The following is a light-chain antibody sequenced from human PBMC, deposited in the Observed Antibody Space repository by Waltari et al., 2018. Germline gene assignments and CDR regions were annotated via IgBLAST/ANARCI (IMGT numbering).Light chain of an antibody. CDR2: GNN. Sequence: QSVLTQPPSVSGTPGQRVTISCTGSSSNLGEGHNVPWTQKIPGTAPKLLIFGNNNRPSGVPDRFSGSKSGASASLAITGLQAEDEGDYYCQSFDSRLSDGVVFGGGTKVTVL. CDR1: SSNLGEGHN. CDR3: QSFDSRLSDGVV. J-gene: IGLJ2*01. V-gene: IGLV1-40*01.